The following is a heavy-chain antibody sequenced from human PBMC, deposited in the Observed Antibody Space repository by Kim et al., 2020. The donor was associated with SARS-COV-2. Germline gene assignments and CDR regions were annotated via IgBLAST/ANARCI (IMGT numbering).Heavy chain of an antibody. CDR1: GFTFSRYW. D-gene: IGHD1-26*01. CDR2: INSEGSST. Sequence: GGSLRLSCAVSGFTFSRYWMYWVRQAPGKGLVWVSRINSEGSSTIYADSVKGRFTISRDNAKNTLYLQMNSLRAEDTAVYYCATLMGATEYDSWGQGTLVTVSS. V-gene: IGHV3-74*01. CDR3: ATLMGATEYDS. J-gene: IGHJ4*02.